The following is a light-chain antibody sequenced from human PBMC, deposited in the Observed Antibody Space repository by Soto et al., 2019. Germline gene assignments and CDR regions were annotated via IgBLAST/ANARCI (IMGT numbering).Light chain of an antibody. V-gene: IGKV3-20*01. CDR2: GAS. CDR1: QSLNSRS. J-gene: IGKJ3*01. Sequence: IVLTQSPGTLPLSPGDGATLSCRASQSLNSRSLAWYRQKPGQAPTLLIYGASSRATGIPDRFSGSGSGTDFTLIISRLEPEDFAVYYCQQYGISPFTFGPGTRVDV. CDR3: QQYGISPFT.